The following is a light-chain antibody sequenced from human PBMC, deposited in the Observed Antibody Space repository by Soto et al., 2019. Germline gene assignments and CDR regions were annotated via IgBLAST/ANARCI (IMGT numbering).Light chain of an antibody. J-gene: IGKJ1*01. CDR1: RSVSNN. CDR3: QQYSSWPKT. CDR2: GAS. Sequence: EIVMTQSPATLSVSPGERATLSCRASRSVSNNLAWYQQKPGQAPRLLIYGASTRATGIPARFSGSGSGTEFTLTISSLQSEDFAVYYCQQYSSWPKTFGQGTKVEIK. V-gene: IGKV3-15*01.